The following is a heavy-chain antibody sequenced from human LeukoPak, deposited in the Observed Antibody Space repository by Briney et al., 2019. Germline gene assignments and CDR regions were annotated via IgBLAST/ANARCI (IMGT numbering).Heavy chain of an antibody. D-gene: IGHD3-16*01. Sequence: SGTLSLTCTVSGGAISGYYWSWIRQPPGKGLEWIGDIYYSGSTNYNPSLESRVTISVDTSKNPFSLKLSSVTAADTAVYYCARGREGGLDYWGQGTPVTVSS. J-gene: IGHJ4*02. CDR2: IYYSGST. V-gene: IGHV4-59*01. CDR3: ARGREGGLDY. CDR1: GGAISGYY.